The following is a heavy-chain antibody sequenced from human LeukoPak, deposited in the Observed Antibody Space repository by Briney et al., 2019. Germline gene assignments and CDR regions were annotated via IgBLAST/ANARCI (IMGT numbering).Heavy chain of an antibody. J-gene: IGHJ4*02. CDR1: GFTFSSYG. D-gene: IGHD6-13*01. CDR3: AKEIAAAGYFDY. CDR2: ISYDGSNK. V-gene: IGHV3-30*18. Sequence: GGSLRLSCAASGFTFSSYGMHWVRQAPGKGLGWVAVISYDGSNKYYADSVKGRFTISRDNSKNTLYLQMNSLRAEDTAVYYCAKEIAAAGYFDYWGQGTLVTVSS.